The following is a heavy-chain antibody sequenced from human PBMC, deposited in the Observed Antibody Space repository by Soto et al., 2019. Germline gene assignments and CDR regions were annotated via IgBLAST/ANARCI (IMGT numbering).Heavy chain of an antibody. CDR2: IYWDDDK. D-gene: IGHD2-15*01. V-gene: IGHV2-5*02. Sequence: QITLKESGPTLVKPTQTLTLTCTFSGFSLSTSGVGVGWIRQPPGKALEWLALIYWDDDKRYSPSLKSRLTITHDTSKNTVVLTMTHMDPVDTATYYCAHRPEGDCSGGSCYRGGWFDPWGQGTLFTVSS. J-gene: IGHJ5*02. CDR3: AHRPEGDCSGGSCYRGGWFDP. CDR1: GFSLSTSGVG.